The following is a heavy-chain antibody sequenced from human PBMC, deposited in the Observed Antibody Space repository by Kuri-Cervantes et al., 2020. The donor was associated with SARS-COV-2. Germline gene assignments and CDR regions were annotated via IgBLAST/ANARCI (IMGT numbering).Heavy chain of an antibody. J-gene: IGHJ4*01. D-gene: IGHD6-19*01. V-gene: IGHV1-69*06. Sequence: SVKVSCKASGGTFSSYAISWVRQAPGQGLEWMGGIIPIFGTANYAQKFQGRVTITADKSTSTAYMEPSSLRSEDTAVYYCARGMIAVAGRTYYFDYWGHGTPVTVSS. CDR1: GGTFSSYA. CDR2: IIPIFGTA. CDR3: ARGMIAVAGRTYYFDY.